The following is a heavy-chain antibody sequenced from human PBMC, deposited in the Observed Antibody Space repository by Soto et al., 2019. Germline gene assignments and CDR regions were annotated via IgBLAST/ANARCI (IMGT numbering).Heavy chain of an antibody. CDR1: GASVSSAEHY. CDR3: ARLSGYDPAGAADK. D-gene: IGHD5-12*01. J-gene: IGHJ4*02. V-gene: IGHV4-30-4*01. Sequence: QVQLQQSGPGLVKASQTLSLTCTLSGASVSSAEHYWSWIRQPPGKGLEWIGYTYYSGGYYYNASLQRRVSISVDTSQNQFSLKLTSVTAADTAVYYCARLSGYDPAGAADKWGPGILVSVSS. CDR2: TYYSGGY.